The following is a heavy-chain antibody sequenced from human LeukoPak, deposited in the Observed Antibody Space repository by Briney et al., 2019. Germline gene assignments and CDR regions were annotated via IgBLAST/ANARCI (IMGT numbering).Heavy chain of an antibody. CDR1: GYTFTSYG. J-gene: IGHJ4*02. V-gene: IGHV1-18*01. CDR2: ITVHSGHT. CDR3: ARDRSNSDY. D-gene: IGHD6-13*01. Sequence: ASVKVSCKASGYTFTSYGINWVRQAPGQGLEWMGWITVHSGHTNYAQKFQDRVTMTADTSTSTAYMELRSLTSDDTAVYYCARDRSNSDYWGQGTLVTVSS.